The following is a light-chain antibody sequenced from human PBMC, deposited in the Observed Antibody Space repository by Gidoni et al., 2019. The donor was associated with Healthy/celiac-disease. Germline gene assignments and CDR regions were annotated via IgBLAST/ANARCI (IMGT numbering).Light chain of an antibody. CDR1: QSISSY. CDR3: QQGYSTPYT. Sequence: DIQMTQSPSSLPASVGDRVTITCRASQSISSYLNWYQQKPGKAPKLLIYAASSLQSGVPSRFSGSGSGTDFTLTISSLQPEDFAAYYCQQGYSTPYTFGQXTKLEIK. J-gene: IGKJ2*01. CDR2: AAS. V-gene: IGKV1-39*01.